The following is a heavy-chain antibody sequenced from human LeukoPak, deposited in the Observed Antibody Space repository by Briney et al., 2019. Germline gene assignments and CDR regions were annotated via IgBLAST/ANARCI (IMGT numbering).Heavy chain of an antibody. D-gene: IGHD5-12*01. CDR3: ARAASDGGYVGLYYFDY. CDR1: GGSISSYY. V-gene: IGHV4-59*01. Sequence: PSETLSLTCTVSGGSISSYYWSWIRQPPGKGLEWIGYIYYSGSTNYNPSLKSRVTISVDTSKNQFSLKLSSVTAADTAVYYCARAASDGGYVGLYYFDYWGQGTLVTVSS. J-gene: IGHJ4*02. CDR2: IYYSGST.